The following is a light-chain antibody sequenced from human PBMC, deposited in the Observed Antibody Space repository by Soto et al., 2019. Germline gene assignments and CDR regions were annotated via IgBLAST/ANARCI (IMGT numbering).Light chain of an antibody. CDR1: SGHSSYA. CDR3: QTWGSGIRVV. J-gene: IGLJ2*01. V-gene: IGLV4-69*01. CDR2: LNSDGSH. Sequence: QLVLTQSPSASASLGASVKFTCTLSSGHSSYAIAWHQQQPEKGPRYLMKLNSDGSHSKGDGIPDRFSGSSSGAERYLTISSLQSEDEADYYCQTWGSGIRVVFGGATKVTVL.